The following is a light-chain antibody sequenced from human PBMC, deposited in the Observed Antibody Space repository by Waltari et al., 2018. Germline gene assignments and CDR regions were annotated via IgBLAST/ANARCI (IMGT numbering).Light chain of an antibody. CDR2: DAS. Sequence: DIQMTQSPASLPASVGDRLPITCRASQTIYRHLNWYQQKPGHAPDLLIFDASNLPGGVPSRFSGSGSGTDFTLTINSLQPEDIATYYCQQSYRTPYTFGLGTKLQI. J-gene: IGKJ2*01. CDR1: QTIYRH. CDR3: QQSYRTPYT. V-gene: IGKV1-39*01.